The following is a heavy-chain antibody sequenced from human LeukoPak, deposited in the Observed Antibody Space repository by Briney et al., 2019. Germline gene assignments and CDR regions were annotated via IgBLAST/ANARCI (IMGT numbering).Heavy chain of an antibody. V-gene: IGHV3-21*03. CDR3: ARDRDYYGSNYGMDV. CDR1: GFTFSSYS. J-gene: IGHJ6*02. D-gene: IGHD3-10*01. CDR2: ISSSSSYI. Sequence: KTGGSLRLSCAASGFTFSSYSMNWVRQAPGKGLEWVSSISSSSSYIYYADSVKGRFTISRDNAKNSLYLQMNSLRAEDTAAYYCARDRDYYGSNYGMDVWGQGTTVTVSS.